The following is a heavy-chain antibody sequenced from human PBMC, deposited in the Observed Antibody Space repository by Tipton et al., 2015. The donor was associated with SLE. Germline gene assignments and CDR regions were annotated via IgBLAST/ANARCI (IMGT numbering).Heavy chain of an antibody. CDR3: ARGSDGEYVRYFDV. CDR2: IYYSGST. Sequence: TLSLTCTVSGGSISSSTYYWGWIRQPPGKGLEWIGSIYYSGSTYYNPSLKSRVTISVDTSKNQFSLRLTSVIAADTAVYYCARGSDGEYVRYFDVWGPGTLVTVSS. D-gene: IGHD4-17*01. J-gene: IGHJ2*01. V-gene: IGHV4-39*07. CDR1: GGSISSSTYY.